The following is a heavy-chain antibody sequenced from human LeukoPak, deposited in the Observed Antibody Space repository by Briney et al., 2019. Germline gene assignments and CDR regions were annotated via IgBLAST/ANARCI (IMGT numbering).Heavy chain of an antibody. V-gene: IGHV4-59*01. J-gene: IGHJ4*02. Sequence: SETLSLTCSVSGGSISSYYWSWIRQPPGKGLEWIGYIYNSGSTNYNPSLKSRVTISVDTSKNQFSLKLSSVTAADTAVYYCARRPTVTTFFDYWGQGTLVTVSS. CDR1: GGSISSYY. CDR2: IYNSGST. CDR3: ARRPTVTTFFDY. D-gene: IGHD4-17*01.